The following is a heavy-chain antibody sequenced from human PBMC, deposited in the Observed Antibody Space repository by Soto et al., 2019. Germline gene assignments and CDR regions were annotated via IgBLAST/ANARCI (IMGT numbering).Heavy chain of an antibody. CDR2: IIPIFGTA. CDR1: GGTFSSYS. Sequence: GASVKVSCKSSGGTFSSYSISWVRQAPGQGLEWMGWIIPIFGTANYAQKFQGRVTITADESTSTAYMELSSLRSEDTAVYYCARVWGTYCSGGSCYSYYYYGMDVWGQGTTVTVSS. CDR3: ARVWGTYCSGGSCYSYYYYGMDV. V-gene: IGHV1-69*13. D-gene: IGHD2-15*01. J-gene: IGHJ6*02.